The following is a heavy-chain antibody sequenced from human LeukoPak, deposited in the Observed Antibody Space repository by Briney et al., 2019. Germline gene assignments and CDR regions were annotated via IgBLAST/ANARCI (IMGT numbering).Heavy chain of an antibody. J-gene: IGHJ2*01. CDR2: ISAYKGNT. D-gene: IGHD5-24*01. CDR3: ARTLGGNSVDMATGFDL. V-gene: IGHV1-18*01. Sequence: ASVKVSCKASGYNFEILGISWVRQAPGQGLEWMGRISAYKGNTNYAQKFEGRATMTTDTSTSTAYMDLRRLTSDDTAVYYCARTLGGNSVDMATGFDLWGRGTLVTVSS. CDR1: GYNFEILG.